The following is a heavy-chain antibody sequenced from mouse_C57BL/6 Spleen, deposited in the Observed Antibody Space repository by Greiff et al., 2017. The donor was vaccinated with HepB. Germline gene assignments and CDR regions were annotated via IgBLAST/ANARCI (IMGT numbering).Heavy chain of an antibody. V-gene: IGHV1-19*01. CDR1: GYTFTDYY. Sequence: EVQLQQSGPVLVKPGASVKMSCKASGYTFTDYYMNWVKQSHGKSLEWIGVINPYNGGTSYNQKFKGKATLTVDKSSSPAYMELNSLTSEDSAVYYCANTVVATVDYWGQGTTLTVSS. CDR3: ANTVVATVDY. CDR2: INPYNGGT. D-gene: IGHD1-1*01. J-gene: IGHJ2*01.